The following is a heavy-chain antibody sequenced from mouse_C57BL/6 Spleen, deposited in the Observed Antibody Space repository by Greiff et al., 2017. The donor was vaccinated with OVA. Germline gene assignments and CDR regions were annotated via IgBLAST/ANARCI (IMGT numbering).Heavy chain of an antibody. Sequence: QVQLKESGAELVKPGASVKISCKASGYAFSSYWMNWVKQRPGKGLEWIGQIYPGDGDTNYNGKFKGKATLTADKSSSTAYMQLSSLTSEDSAVYFCARSAQTAQATAMDYWGQGTSVTVSS. CDR3: ARSAQTAQATAMDY. CDR2: IYPGDGDT. J-gene: IGHJ4*01. CDR1: GYAFSSYW. D-gene: IGHD3-2*02. V-gene: IGHV1-80*01.